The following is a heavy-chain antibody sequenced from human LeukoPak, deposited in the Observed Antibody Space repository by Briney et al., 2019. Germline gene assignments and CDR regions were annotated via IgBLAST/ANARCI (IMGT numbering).Heavy chain of an antibody. D-gene: IGHD3-22*01. V-gene: IGHV3-11*01. CDR3: ARDSSGYYRDFDY. CDR1: GFTFSDYY. Sequence: GGSLRLSCAASGFTFSDYYMSWIRQAPGKGLEWVSYISSSGSTIYYADSVKGRLTISRDNAKNSLYLQMNSLRAEDTAVYYCARDSSGYYRDFDYWGQGTLVTVSS. J-gene: IGHJ4*02. CDR2: ISSSGSTI.